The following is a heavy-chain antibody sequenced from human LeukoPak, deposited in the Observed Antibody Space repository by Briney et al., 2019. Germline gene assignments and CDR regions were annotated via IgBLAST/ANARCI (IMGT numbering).Heavy chain of an antibody. Sequence: GGSLRLSCAASGFTFSSYEMNWVRQAPGKGLEWVSYISSSSSYIYYADSVKGRFTISRDNAKNSLYLQMNSLRAEDTAVYYCARDPGYGGNSGSVGYFDYWGQGTLVTVSS. D-gene: IGHD4-23*01. J-gene: IGHJ4*02. V-gene: IGHV3-21*05. CDR1: GFTFSSYE. CDR2: ISSSSSYI. CDR3: ARDPGYGGNSGSVGYFDY.